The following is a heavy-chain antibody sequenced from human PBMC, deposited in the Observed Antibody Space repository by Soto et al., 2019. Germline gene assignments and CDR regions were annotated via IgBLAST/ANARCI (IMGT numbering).Heavy chain of an antibody. CDR3: ATGGTTTAGFYYYGMDV. V-gene: IGHV3-30*03. Sequence: GGSLRLSCAASGFTFSSYFMHWVRQAPGKGLEWVAVISYDGSNKYYADSVKGRFTISRDNPKNTLYLQMNSLRAEDTAVYYCATGGTTTAGFYYYGMDVWGQGTTVTVSS. CDR1: GFTFSSYF. CDR2: ISYDGSNK. D-gene: IGHD6-13*01. J-gene: IGHJ6*02.